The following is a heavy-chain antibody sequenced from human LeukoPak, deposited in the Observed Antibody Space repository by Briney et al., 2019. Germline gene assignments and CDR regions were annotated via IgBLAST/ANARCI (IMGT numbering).Heavy chain of an antibody. CDR1: GYTFTGYY. D-gene: IGHD3-16*01. V-gene: IGHV1-8*02. Sequence: ASVKVSCKASGYTFTGYYMHWVRQATGQGLEWMGWMNPNSGNTGYAQKFQGRVTMTRNTSISTAYMELSSLRSEDTAVYYCARGKQISNWFDPWGQGTLVTVSS. CDR2: MNPNSGNT. J-gene: IGHJ5*02. CDR3: ARGKQISNWFDP.